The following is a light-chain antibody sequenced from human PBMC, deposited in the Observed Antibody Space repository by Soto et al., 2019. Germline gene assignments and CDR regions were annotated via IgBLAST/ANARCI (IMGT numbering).Light chain of an antibody. CDR3: QVWDITFYYV. V-gene: IGLV3-9*01. Sequence: SYELSQPLSVSVALGQTARLTCGGNNIGSKNVHWYQQKPGQAPVLVIYRDRNRPSGIPERFSGSNSGNTATLTISRAQAGDEADYSCQVWDITFYYVFGTGTKLTVL. J-gene: IGLJ1*01. CDR2: RDR. CDR1: NIGSKN.